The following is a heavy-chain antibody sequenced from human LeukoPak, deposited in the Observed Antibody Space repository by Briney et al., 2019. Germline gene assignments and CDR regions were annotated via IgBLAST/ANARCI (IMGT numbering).Heavy chain of an antibody. Sequence: KPSETLSLTCAVYGGSFSGYYWSWIRQPPGKGLEWIGEINHSGSTNYNPSLKSRVTISVDTSKSQFSLKLSSVTAADTAVYYCARGGYSYGYDYWGQGTLVTVSS. V-gene: IGHV4-34*01. J-gene: IGHJ4*02. D-gene: IGHD5-18*01. CDR2: INHSGST. CDR3: ARGGYSYGYDY. CDR1: GGSFSGYY.